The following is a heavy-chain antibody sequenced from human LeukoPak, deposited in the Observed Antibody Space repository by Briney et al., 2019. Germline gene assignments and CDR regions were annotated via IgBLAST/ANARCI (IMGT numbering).Heavy chain of an antibody. CDR1: GFTVSSNY. D-gene: IGHD1-26*01. CDR2: IYSGGST. J-gene: IGHJ4*02. Sequence: GGSLRLSCAASGFTVSSNYMSWVRQAPGKGLEWVSVIYSGGSTYYADSVKGRFTISRDNSKNTLYLQMNSLRAEDTAVYYCASLVGATWGFDYWGQGSLVTVSS. CDR3: ASLVGATWGFDY. V-gene: IGHV3-53*01.